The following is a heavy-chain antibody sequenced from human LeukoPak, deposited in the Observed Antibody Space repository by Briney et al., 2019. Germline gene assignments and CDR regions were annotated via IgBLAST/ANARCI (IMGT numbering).Heavy chain of an antibody. V-gene: IGHV3-7*01. J-gene: IGHJ4*02. CDR2: IKQDASEK. D-gene: IGHD1-26*01. CDR1: GFSFSRDW. Sequence: GGSLRRSCAASGFSFSRDWMGWVRQAPGKGLEWVANIKQDASEKYCVDSVKGRFTISRDNAKNSLYLQMNSLRVEDTAVYYCARETMGALDYWGQGTLVTVSS. CDR3: ARETMGALDY.